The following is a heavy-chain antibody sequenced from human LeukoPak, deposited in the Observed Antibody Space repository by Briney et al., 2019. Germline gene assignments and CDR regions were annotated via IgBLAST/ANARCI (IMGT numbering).Heavy chain of an antibody. D-gene: IGHD4-17*01. Sequence: GGSLRLSCAASGFTFSSYAMSWVRQAPGKGLEWVSSIGGSGDNTFYADSEQDRFTISRDNSKNTLFLQMNSLRAEDTAVYYCAKGRGTTVTSAANYWGQGTLVTVSS. CDR3: AKGRGTTVTSAANY. CDR2: IGGSGDNT. J-gene: IGHJ4*02. V-gene: IGHV3-23*01. CDR1: GFTFSSYA.